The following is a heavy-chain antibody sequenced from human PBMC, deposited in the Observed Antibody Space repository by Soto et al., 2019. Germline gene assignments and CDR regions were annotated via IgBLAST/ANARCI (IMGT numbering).Heavy chain of an antibody. CDR2: INHSGST. D-gene: IGHD2-21*02. CDR1: GGSISSGGYY. Sequence: SETLSLTCTVSGGSISSGGYYWSWIRQHPGKGLEWIGEINHSGSTNYNPSFKSRLTMAVDTTKNQFSLQLTSVTAADTAVYFCAREDDGGDRDYYGLDVWGQGTTVTVS. J-gene: IGHJ6*02. CDR3: AREDDGGDRDYYGLDV. V-gene: IGHV4-31*03.